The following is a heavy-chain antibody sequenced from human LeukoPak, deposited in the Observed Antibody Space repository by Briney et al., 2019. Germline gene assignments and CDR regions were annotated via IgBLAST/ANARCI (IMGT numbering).Heavy chain of an antibody. D-gene: IGHD3-10*01. CDR2: IIPIFGTA. CDR1: GGTSSSYA. J-gene: IGHJ6*03. Sequence: SVKVSCKASGGTSSSYAISWVRQAPGQGLERVGGIIPIFGTANYAQKFQGRVTITTDESTSTAYMELSSLRSEDTAVYYCARAKVRGVTHYYYYMDVWGKGTTVTVSS. V-gene: IGHV1-69*05. CDR3: ARAKVRGVTHYYYYMDV.